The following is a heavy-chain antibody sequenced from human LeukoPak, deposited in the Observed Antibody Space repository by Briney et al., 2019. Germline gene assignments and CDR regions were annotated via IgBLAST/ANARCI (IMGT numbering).Heavy chain of an antibody. CDR2: ISSSGKYI. V-gene: IGHV3-21*01. Sequence: GGSLRLSCAASGFTLSSYNMNWVRQAPGKGLEWVSSISSSGKYIYYADSVKGRFTISRDNVKNSLYLQMSSLRAEDTAVYYCARDANTWSDGPAIDAFDIWGQGTMVTVSS. CDR3: ARDANTWSDGPAIDAFDI. J-gene: IGHJ3*02. CDR1: GFTLSSYN. D-gene: IGHD1-20*01.